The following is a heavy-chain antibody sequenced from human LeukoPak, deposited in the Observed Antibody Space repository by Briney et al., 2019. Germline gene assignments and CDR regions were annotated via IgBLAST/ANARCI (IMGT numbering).Heavy chain of an antibody. CDR3: AKPKPVIDTMVS. D-gene: IGHD4-23*01. V-gene: IGHV3-21*04. CDR1: RFIFSSYN. CDR2: ISDSSSYT. J-gene: IGHJ4*02. Sequence: PGGSLRLSCAASRFIFSSYNMNWVRQAPGKGLEWVSYISDSSSYTYYADSVKGRFTISRDNSKNTLYLQMNSLRAEDTAVYYCAKPKPVIDTMVSWGQGTLVTVSS.